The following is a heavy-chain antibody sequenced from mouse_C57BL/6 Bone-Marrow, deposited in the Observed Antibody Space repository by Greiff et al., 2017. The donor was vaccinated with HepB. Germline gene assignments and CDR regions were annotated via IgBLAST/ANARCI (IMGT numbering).Heavy chain of an antibody. Sequence: EVKGVESGGGLVKPGGSLKLSCAASGFTFSDYGMHWVRQAPEKGLEWVAYISSGSSTIYYADTVKGRFTISRDNAKNTLFLQMTSLRSEDTAMYYCARDTTVPWYFDVWGTGTTVTVSS. J-gene: IGHJ1*03. CDR1: GFTFSDYG. CDR2: ISSGSSTI. CDR3: ARDTTVPWYFDV. V-gene: IGHV5-17*01. D-gene: IGHD1-1*01.